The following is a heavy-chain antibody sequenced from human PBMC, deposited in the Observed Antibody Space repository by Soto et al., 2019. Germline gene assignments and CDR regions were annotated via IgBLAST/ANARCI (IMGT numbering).Heavy chain of an antibody. Sequence: QVTLKESGPVLVKPTETLTLTCTVSGFSLSNARMGVSWIRQPPGKALEWLAHIFSNDEKSYSTSLKSRLTISTDTSKSQVVLTMTNMDPVDTATYNCARTPHSSGRGDYYYGMDVWGQGTTVTVSS. D-gene: IGHD6-19*01. V-gene: IGHV2-26*01. CDR1: GFSLSNARMG. CDR3: ARTPHSSGRGDYYYGMDV. CDR2: IFSNDEK. J-gene: IGHJ6*02.